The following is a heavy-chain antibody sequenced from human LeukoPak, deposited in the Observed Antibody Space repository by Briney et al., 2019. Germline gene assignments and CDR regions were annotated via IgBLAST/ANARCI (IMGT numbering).Heavy chain of an antibody. J-gene: IGHJ4*02. V-gene: IGHV4-59*01. Sequence: SETLSLTCIVSGGSISSYYWSWIRQPPGKGLEWIGYIYYSGSTNYNPSLKSRVTISVDTSKNQFSLKLSSVTAADTAVYYCTRVVAARRWGYFDYWGQGTLVTVSS. CDR1: GGSISSYY. CDR3: TRVVAARRWGYFDY. D-gene: IGHD2-21*01. CDR2: IYYSGST.